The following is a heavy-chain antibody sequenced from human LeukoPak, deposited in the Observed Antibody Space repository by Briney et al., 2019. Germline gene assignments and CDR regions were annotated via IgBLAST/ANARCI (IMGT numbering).Heavy chain of an antibody. J-gene: IGHJ4*02. CDR2: IYPSGDST. D-gene: IGHD3-9*01. CDR3: ARGRAMLVGLTGVPFDY. Sequence: ASVKVSCKASANTVTSYYIHWVRQAPGQGLEWMGGIYPSGDSTDYAQRFQGRVTMSADASTNTVYMELRSLTSGDTAIYYCARGRAMLVGLTGVPFDYWGQGSLVTVSS. V-gene: IGHV1-46*01. CDR1: ANTVTSYY.